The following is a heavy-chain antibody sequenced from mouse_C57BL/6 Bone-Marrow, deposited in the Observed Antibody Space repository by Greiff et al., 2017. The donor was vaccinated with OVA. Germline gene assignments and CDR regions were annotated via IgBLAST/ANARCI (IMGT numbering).Heavy chain of an antibody. CDR1: GFTFTDYY. CDR3: ARYRTTVAPYYFDY. D-gene: IGHD1-1*01. J-gene: IGHJ2*01. Sequence: EVKLMESGGGLVQPGGSLSLSCAASGFTFTDYYMSWVRQPPGKALEWLGFIRNKANGYTTEYSASVKGRFTISRDKSQSILYLQMNALRAEDSATYYCARYRTTVAPYYFDYWGQGTTLTVSS. V-gene: IGHV7-3*01. CDR2: IRNKANGYTT.